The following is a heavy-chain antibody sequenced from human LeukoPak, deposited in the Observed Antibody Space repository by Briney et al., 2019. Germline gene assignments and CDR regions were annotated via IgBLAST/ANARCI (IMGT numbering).Heavy chain of an antibody. CDR1: GDSVSSDATA. J-gene: IGHJ6*02. CDR3: VRGFWAHGMNV. Sequence: SQTLSLTCTISGDSVSSDATAWNWIRQSPSRGLEWLGRAYYTSKWITDYAVSVRSRITVIPNTSNNQFSLQLNSVTPEDTAVYYCVRGFWAHGMNVWGPGTTVTVSS. CDR2: AYYTSKWIT. V-gene: IGHV6-1*01. D-gene: IGHD3-16*01.